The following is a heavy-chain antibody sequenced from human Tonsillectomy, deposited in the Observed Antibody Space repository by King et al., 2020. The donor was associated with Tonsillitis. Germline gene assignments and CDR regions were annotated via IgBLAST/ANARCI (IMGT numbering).Heavy chain of an antibody. Sequence: VQLVESGAEVKKPGASVKVSCKASGYTFTGYYMHWVRQAPGQGLEWMGWINPNSGGTNYAQKFQGRVTMTRDTSISTAYMELSRLRSDDPAVYYCARDSADDMVRGEVDYWGQGTLVTVSS. CDR1: GYTFTGYY. J-gene: IGHJ4*02. V-gene: IGHV1-2*02. CDR3: ARDSADDMVRGEVDY. CDR2: INPNSGGT. D-gene: IGHD3-10*01.